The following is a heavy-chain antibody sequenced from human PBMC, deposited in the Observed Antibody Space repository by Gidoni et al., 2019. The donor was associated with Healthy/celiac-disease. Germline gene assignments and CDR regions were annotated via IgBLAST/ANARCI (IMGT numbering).Heavy chain of an antibody. CDR2: INHSGST. CDR1: GGSFSGYY. D-gene: IGHD3-16*01. V-gene: IGHV4-34*01. CDR3: ARELRGLRPIYLGMDV. Sequence: QEQLQQWGAGLLKPSETLSLTCAVYGGSFSGYYWSWIRQPPGKGLEWIGEINHSGSTNYNPSLKSRVTISVDTSKNQFSLKLSSVTAADTAVYYCARELRGLRPIYLGMDVWGKGTTVTVSS. J-gene: IGHJ6*04.